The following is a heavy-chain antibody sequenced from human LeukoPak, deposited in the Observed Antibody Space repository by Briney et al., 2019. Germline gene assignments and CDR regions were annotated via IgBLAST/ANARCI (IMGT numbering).Heavy chain of an antibody. V-gene: IGHV3-23*01. Sequence: GGSLRLSCAASGFTFSSYAMSWVRQAPGKGLEWVSAISGSGGSTYCADSVKGRFTISRDNSKNTLYLQMNSLRAEDTAVYYCAKGYDSSGYYLASWYFDLWGRGTLVTVSS. D-gene: IGHD3-22*01. CDR1: GFTFSSYA. CDR2: ISGSGGST. J-gene: IGHJ2*01. CDR3: AKGYDSSGYYLASWYFDL.